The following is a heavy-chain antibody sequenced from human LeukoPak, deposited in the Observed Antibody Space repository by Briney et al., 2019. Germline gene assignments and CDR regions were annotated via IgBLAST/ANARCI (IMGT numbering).Heavy chain of an antibody. CDR1: GFTFSSCG. CDR3: ARVSPVSNYVDFDY. V-gene: IGHV3-33*05. D-gene: IGHD4-11*01. J-gene: IGHJ4*02. Sequence: GRSLRLSCAASGFTFSSCGMHWVRQAPGKGLEWVAVISYDGSNKYYAGSVKGRFTISRDNSKSTLYLQMNSLRAEDTAVYYCARVSPVSNYVDFDYWGQGTLVTVSS. CDR2: ISYDGSNK.